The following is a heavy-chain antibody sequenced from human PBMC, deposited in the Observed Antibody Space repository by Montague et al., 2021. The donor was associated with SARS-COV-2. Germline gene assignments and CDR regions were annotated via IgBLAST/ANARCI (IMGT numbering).Heavy chain of an antibody. D-gene: IGHD2-21*01. V-gene: IGHV4-61*02. Sequence: TLSLTCTVSGASISSGDYYWSWIRQPAGKGLEWIGRIYTSGGTKYNPSLNSRVTILVDTSKNQFSLNLRSVTAADTAVYYCAREVRGRIVVVIAIPYYYFDVWGQGTLVTVSS. CDR2: IYTSGGT. CDR1: GASISSGDYY. CDR3: AREVRGRIVVVIAIPYYYFDV. J-gene: IGHJ4*02.